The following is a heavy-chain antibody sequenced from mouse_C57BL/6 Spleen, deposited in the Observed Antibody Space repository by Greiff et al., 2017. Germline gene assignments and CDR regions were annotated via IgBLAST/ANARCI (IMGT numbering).Heavy chain of an antibody. V-gene: IGHV1-85*01. Sequence: QVQLQQSGPELVKPGASVQLSCKASGYTFTSYDINWVKQRPGQGLEWIGWIYPRDGSTKDNETFKGKATLTVDTSSSTAYMRLHSLTSEDSAVYFCARKNYDGSSPSCFAYWGQGTLVTVSA. D-gene: IGHD1-1*01. CDR3: ARKNYDGSSPSCFAY. CDR1: GYTFTSYD. J-gene: IGHJ3*01. CDR2: IYPRDGST.